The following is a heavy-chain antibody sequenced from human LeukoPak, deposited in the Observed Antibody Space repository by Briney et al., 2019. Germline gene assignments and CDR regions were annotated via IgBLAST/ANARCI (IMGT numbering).Heavy chain of an antibody. Sequence: PGGSLRLSCGASGFTFSSNAMSWVRQAPGKGLEWVSAISGSGGFTHYADSVKGRFTISRDNSKNTLYLQMNSLRAEDTAVYYCARVKGGMDVWGQGTTVTVSS. V-gene: IGHV3-23*01. CDR3: ARVKGGMDV. CDR2: ISGSGGFT. CDR1: GFTFSSNA. J-gene: IGHJ6*02.